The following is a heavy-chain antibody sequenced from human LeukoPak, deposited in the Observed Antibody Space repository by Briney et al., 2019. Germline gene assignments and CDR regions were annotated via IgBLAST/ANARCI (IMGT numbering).Heavy chain of an antibody. D-gene: IGHD5-24*01. Sequence: GGSLRLSCAASGFTFSSSAMSWVRQAPGKGLEWVSNISGSGSGGSTYYADSVKGRFTISRDNSKNTLYLQMNSLRAEDTAVYYCARDRSRLAGWLQVNFDYWGQGTLVTVSS. CDR3: ARDRSRLAGWLQVNFDY. V-gene: IGHV3-23*01. CDR2: ISGSGSGGST. CDR1: GFTFSSSA. J-gene: IGHJ4*02.